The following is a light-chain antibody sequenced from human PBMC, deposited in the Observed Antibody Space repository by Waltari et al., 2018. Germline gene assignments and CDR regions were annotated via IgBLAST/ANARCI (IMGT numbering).Light chain of an antibody. CDR2: DVF. CDR3: NSYTGSSSWV. J-gene: IGLJ3*02. CDR1: TSDVGFYNY. Sequence: QSALTQPASVSGSPGQSITISCTGTTSDVGFYNYVSWYQQHPGKAPQLIIYDVFERPSGVSNRFSGSKSGNTASLTSSGLLAEDEADYYCNSYTGSSSWVFGGGTKLTVL. V-gene: IGLV2-14*03.